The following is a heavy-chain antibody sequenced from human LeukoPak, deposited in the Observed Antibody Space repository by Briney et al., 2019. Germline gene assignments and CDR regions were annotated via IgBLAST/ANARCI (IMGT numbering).Heavy chain of an antibody. CDR1: GYTFTSYY. CDR3: AVNFGSGTYSSSYEYFDF. CDR2: INPNSGGT. D-gene: IGHD3-10*01. Sequence: ASVKVSCKASGYTFTSYYMHWMRQAPGQGLEWMGWINPNSGGTNYAQKFQGRVTMTRDTSITTAYMELSSLRSDDTAVFYCAVNFGSGTYSSSYEYFDFWGQGTLVTVSS. J-gene: IGHJ4*02. V-gene: IGHV1-2*02.